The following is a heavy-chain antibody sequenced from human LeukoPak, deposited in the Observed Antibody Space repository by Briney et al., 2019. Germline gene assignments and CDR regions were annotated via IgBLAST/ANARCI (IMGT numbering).Heavy chain of an antibody. D-gene: IGHD6-6*01. CDR2: INGNSGNI. J-gene: IGHJ4*02. CDR1: GFIFDEYA. V-gene: IGHV3-9*01. CDR3: VKGMTAGAFTSSSDY. Sequence: GGSLRLSCAASGFIFDEYAMHWVRQVPGKGLEGVSGINGNSGNIAHADSVKGRFTISRDNAKNSLYLQMNSLRIEDTAFYYCVKGMTAGAFTSSSDYWGQGTLVTVSS.